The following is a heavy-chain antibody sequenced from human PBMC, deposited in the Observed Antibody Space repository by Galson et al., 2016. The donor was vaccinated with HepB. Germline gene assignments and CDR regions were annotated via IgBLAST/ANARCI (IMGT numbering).Heavy chain of an antibody. CDR1: GFTFNDYT. V-gene: IGHV3-43*01. CDR2: ISWDGHTT. CDR3: AKDILVAGNDGFDM. Sequence: SLRLSCAASGFTFNDYTMHWVRQAPGKGLEWVSFISWDGHTTYYADSVKGRFTMSRGNSKNSLYLQMNSLRSEDTAIYYCAKDILVAGNDGFDMWGQGTMVTVSS. D-gene: IGHD2-8*02. J-gene: IGHJ3*02.